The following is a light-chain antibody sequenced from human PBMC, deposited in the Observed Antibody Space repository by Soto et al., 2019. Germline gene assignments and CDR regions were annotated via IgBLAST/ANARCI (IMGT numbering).Light chain of an antibody. V-gene: IGLV2-14*01. CDR2: DVS. Sequence: QSVLTQPASVSGSPGQSSTISRTRTSSDVGGYNYVSWYQQHPGKAPKLMIYDVSNRPSGVSNRFSGSKSGNTASLTISGLQAEDEADYYCSSYTSSSTYVFEAGTKVT. CDR1: SSDVGGYNY. CDR3: SSYTSSSTYV. J-gene: IGLJ1*01.